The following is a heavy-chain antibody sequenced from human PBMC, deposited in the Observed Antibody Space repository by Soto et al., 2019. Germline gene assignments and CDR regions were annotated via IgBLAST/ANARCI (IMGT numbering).Heavy chain of an antibody. CDR3: VRGAQPSMVRSSAVAH. CDR2: INSRGDDL. D-gene: IGHD3-10*01. CDR1: GFTFSTYS. J-gene: IGHJ5*02. Sequence: EVHLVESGGGLVRPGGSLRLSCAASGFTFSTYSLTWVRQAPGKGLEWVSSINSRGDDLYYADSVKGRFTISRDNAKNSLYLLMNSLRTDDTAVYFCVRGAQPSMVRSSAVAHWGQGAHVTVSS. V-gene: IGHV3-21*06.